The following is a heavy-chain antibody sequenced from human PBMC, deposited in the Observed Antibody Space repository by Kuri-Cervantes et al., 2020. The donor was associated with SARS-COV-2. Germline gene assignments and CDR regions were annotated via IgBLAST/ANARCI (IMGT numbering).Heavy chain of an antibody. D-gene: IGHD1-26*01. V-gene: IGHV2-70*17. CDR3: ARTYSGDYLNWFDP. CDR1: GFSLNTRGMS. Sequence: SGPTLVKPTQTLTLTCSISGFSLNTRGMSVSWFRRPPGKALEWLARIDWDDVTFYNASLKTRLTISKDTSKKQVVLTMTNMDPVDTATYYCARTYSGDYLNWFDPWGQGILVTVSS. CDR2: IDWDDVT. J-gene: IGHJ5*02.